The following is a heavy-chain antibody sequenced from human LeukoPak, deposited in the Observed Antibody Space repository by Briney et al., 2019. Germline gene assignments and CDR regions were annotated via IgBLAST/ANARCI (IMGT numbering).Heavy chain of an antibody. CDR3: ARDTAEYQLLQGLGAFDI. V-gene: IGHV4-30-4*01. J-gene: IGHJ3*02. D-gene: IGHD2-2*01. Sequence: SETLSLTCTVSGGSLTSGDHYWNWIRQPPGKGLEWIGYIYYSGSTYYNPSLESRTTISVDRSKNQFSLKLSSVTAADTAVYYCARDTAEYQLLQGLGAFDIWGQGTMVTVSS. CDR1: GGSLTSGDHY. CDR2: IYYSGST.